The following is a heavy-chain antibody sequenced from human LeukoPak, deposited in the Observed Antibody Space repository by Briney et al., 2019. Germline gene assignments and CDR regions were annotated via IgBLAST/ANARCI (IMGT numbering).Heavy chain of an antibody. CDR2: INPNSGGR. V-gene: IGHV1-2*02. CDR3: AYQIVVVPGDRENWFDP. CDR1: GYTFTRYY. D-gene: IGHD2-2*01. J-gene: IGHJ5*02. Sequence: GASVKVSCKASGYTFTRYYMYWVGQAPGQGREWMGWINPNSGGRNYAQKFQGRVTMTRDTSISTAYMELSRRRSEDTAVYDCAYQIVVVPGDRENWFDPWGQGTLVTVSS.